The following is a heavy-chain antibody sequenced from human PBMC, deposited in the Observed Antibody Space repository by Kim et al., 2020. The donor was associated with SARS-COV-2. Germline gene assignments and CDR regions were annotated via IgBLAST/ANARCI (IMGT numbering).Heavy chain of an antibody. D-gene: IGHD3-10*01. Sequence: GGSLRLSCAASGFTFTNYAMSWVRQAPGKGLEWVSTFIGSVDDTYYADSVKGRFTISRDISKNTLYLQMNGLGAEDTAIYYCAISAKGRQMCLDYWGQGT. V-gene: IGHV3-23*01. CDR2: FIGSVDDT. J-gene: IGHJ4*02. CDR1: GFTFTNYA. CDR3: AISAKGRQMCLDY.